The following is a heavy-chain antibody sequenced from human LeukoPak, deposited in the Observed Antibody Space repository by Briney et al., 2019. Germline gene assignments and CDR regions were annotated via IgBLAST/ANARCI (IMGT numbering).Heavy chain of an antibody. CDR2: IYSGGRT. CDR1: GFTVTSNY. Sequence: PGGSLRLSCAASGFTVTSNYMSWVRQAPGKGLEWVSVIYSGGRTYHADSVKGRFSISRDNSKNTVYLQMNSPRAEDTAVYYCARDSHDYGDSLRVDYWGQGTLVTVSS. V-gene: IGHV3-53*01. J-gene: IGHJ4*02. CDR3: ARDSHDYGDSLRVDY. D-gene: IGHD4-17*01.